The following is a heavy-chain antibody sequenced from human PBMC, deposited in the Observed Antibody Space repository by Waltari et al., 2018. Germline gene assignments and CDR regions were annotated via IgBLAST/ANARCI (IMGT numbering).Heavy chain of an antibody. CDR3: AKERIRDSSSWVNSFDP. J-gene: IGHJ5*02. D-gene: IGHD6-13*01. CDR1: GVTFSSNG. Sequence: QVQLVESGGGVVQTGKSLRLSCAASGVTFSSNGMPRVPQAPGKGLEGLGVSSYDGSYKDHADSVKGRVTISRDHSKNTLYLQMNSLRAEDTAVYYCAKERIRDSSSWVNSFDPWGQGTLVTVSS. CDR2: SSYDGSYK. V-gene: IGHV3-30*18.